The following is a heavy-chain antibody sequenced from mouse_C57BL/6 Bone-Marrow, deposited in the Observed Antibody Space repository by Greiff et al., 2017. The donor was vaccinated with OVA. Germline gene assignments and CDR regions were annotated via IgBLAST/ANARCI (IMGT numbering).Heavy chain of an antibody. V-gene: IGHV14-3*01. D-gene: IGHD1-1*01. CDR2: IDPANDNT. CDR3: GRGNCSSSFYAMDY. Sequence: EVQLQQSVAELVRPGASVKLSCTASGFNIKNTYMHWVKQRPEQGLEWIGRIDPANDNTKYAPKFQGKATMTADTSSNTAYLQLSSLSSEDTAVDCCGRGNCSSSFYAMDYWGQGTSVTVSS. J-gene: IGHJ4*01. CDR1: GFNIKNTY.